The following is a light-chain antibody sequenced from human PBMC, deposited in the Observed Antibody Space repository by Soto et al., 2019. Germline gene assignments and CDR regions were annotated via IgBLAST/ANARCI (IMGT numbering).Light chain of an antibody. CDR2: AAS. CDR3: QQSYTTPRT. Sequence: IQMTQSPSSLSASVGDRVSVTCRASQSISTFLNWYQQRPGEAPKLLIYAASSLQSGVPWRFSGSGSGADFTLIIGRLQPEDFATYYCQQSYTTPRTFGQGTEVEVK. J-gene: IGKJ1*01. CDR1: QSISTF. V-gene: IGKV1-39*01.